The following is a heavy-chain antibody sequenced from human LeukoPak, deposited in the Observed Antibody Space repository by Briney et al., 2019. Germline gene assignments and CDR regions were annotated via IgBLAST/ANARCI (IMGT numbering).Heavy chain of an antibody. V-gene: IGHV3-23*01. CDR3: AKDLTPMIVVVIGSALDY. CDR2: ISGSGGST. D-gene: IGHD3-22*01. CDR1: GFTFSSYA. J-gene: IGHJ4*02. Sequence: GGSLRLSCEASGFTFSSYAMSWVRQAPGKGLEWVSVISGSGGSTYYADSVKGRFTISRDNSKNTLYLQMNSLRAEDTAVYYCAKDLTPMIVVVIGSALDYWGQGTLVTVSS.